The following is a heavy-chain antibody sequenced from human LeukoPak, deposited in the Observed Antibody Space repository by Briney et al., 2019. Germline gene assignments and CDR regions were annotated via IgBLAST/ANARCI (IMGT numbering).Heavy chain of an antibody. V-gene: IGHV3-15*01. CDR2: IKSKTDGGTT. CDR1: GFTFRNAW. Sequence: GGSLRLSCAASGFTFRNAWMSWVRQAPGKGLEWVGRIKSKTDGGTTDYTAPVKGRFTISRDDSKNTLYLQMNSLKTEDTAVYYCTTQNDGSSFDYWGQGTLVTVSS. J-gene: IGHJ4*02. CDR3: TTQNDGSSFDY. D-gene: IGHD1-1*01.